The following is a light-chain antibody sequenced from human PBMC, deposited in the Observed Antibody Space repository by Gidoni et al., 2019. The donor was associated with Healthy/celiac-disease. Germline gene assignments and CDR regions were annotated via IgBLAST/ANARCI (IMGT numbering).Light chain of an antibody. CDR3: NSRDSSGNHVV. V-gene: IGLV3-19*01. CDR2: GKN. J-gene: IGLJ2*01. Sequence: SSELTQEPAVSVALGQTVRITCRGDSLRSYYASWYQQKPGQAPVLVIYGKNNRPSGIPDRFSGSSSGNTASLTITGAQAEDEADYYCNSRDSSGNHVVFGGGTKLTVL. CDR1: SLRSYY.